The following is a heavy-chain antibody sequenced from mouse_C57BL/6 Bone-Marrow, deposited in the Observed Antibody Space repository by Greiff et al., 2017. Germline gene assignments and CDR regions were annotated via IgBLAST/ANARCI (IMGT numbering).Heavy chain of an antibody. D-gene: IGHD1-1*01. CDR2: IDPSDSET. V-gene: IGHV1-52*01. J-gene: IGHJ4*01. CDR1: GYTFTSYW. Sequence: QVQLQQSGAELVRPGSSVKLSCKASGYTFTSYWMHWVKQRPIQGLEWIGNIDPSDSETHYNQKFKDKATLTVDKSSSTAYMQLSSLTSEDSAVYYCARSLYYGSSSYYAMDYWGQGTSVTVSS. CDR3: ARSLYYGSSSYYAMDY.